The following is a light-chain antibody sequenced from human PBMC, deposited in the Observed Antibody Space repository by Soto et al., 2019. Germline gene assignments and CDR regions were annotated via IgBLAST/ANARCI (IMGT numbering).Light chain of an antibody. J-gene: IGKJ1*01. Sequence: DIHLTQSPSTLSASVGDRVTITCRASQSISILLAWYQQKTGKAPNLLIYATSTLETRVSSRFSGSGSGTEFTLTISSLQPDDSATYYCQLYNDVSWTFGQGTKVEIK. CDR1: QSISIL. CDR2: ATS. CDR3: QLYNDVSWT. V-gene: IGKV1-5*03.